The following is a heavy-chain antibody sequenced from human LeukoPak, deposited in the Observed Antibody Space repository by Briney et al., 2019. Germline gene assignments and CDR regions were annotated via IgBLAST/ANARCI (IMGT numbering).Heavy chain of an antibody. CDR2: IFPSGGEI. CDR1: GFTFGDFA. Sequence: PGRSLRLSCTGSGFTFGDFAVIWVRQPPGKGLEWVSSIFPSGGEIHYADSVRGRFTISRDNSKSTLSLQMNSLRAEDTAIYYCATYRQVLLPFESWGQGTLVTVSS. V-gene: IGHV3-23*01. CDR3: ATYRQVLLPFES. D-gene: IGHD2-8*02. J-gene: IGHJ4*02.